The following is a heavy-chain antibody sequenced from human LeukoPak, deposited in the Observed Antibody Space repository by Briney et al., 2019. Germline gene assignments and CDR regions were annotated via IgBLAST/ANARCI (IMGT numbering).Heavy chain of an antibody. CDR2: IYTSGST. D-gene: IGHD3-3*01. CDR3: ARDAHLRFLEWASDAFDI. CDR1: GGSISSGSYY. Sequence: SETLSLTCTVSGGSISSGSYYWSWIRQPAGKGLEWIGRIYTSGSTNYNPSLKSRVTISVDTSKNQFSLKLSSVTAADTAVYYCARDAHLRFLEWASDAFDIWGQGTMVTVSS. V-gene: IGHV4-61*02. J-gene: IGHJ3*02.